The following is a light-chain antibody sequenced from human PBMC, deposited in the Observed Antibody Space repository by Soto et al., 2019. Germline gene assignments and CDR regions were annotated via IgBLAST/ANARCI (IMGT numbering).Light chain of an antibody. CDR3: CSYAGGTSVV. CDR2: EDI. Sequence: QSVLTQPASVSGSPGQSITISCTGTSSDVGSYNLVSWNQQHPGKAPKLMIYEDIERPSGVSNRFSGSKSGNTASLTISGLQTEDEADYYCCSYAGGTSVVFGGGTKLTVL. V-gene: IGLV2-23*01. CDR1: SSDVGSYNL. J-gene: IGLJ2*01.